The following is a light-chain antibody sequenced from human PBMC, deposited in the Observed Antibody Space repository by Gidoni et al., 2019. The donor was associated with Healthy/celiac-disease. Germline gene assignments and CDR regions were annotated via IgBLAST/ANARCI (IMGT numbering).Light chain of an antibody. V-gene: IGKV1-33*01. CDR3: QQYDNLPPFT. CDR1: QDISNY. CDR2: DAS. Sequence: DIQMTQSPSSLSASVGDRVTITCQASQDISNYLNWYQQKPGKAPKLLIYDASNLETGVPSRFSGSGSGTDFTFTISSLQHEDIETYYCQQYDNLPPFTFGPGTKVDIK. J-gene: IGKJ3*01.